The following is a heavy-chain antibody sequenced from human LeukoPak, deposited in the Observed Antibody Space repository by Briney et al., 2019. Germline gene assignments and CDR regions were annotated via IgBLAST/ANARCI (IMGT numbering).Heavy chain of an antibody. CDR2: ISGSGGNT. Sequence: GGSLRLSCAASGFTFSSYAMSWIRQAPGKGLEWVSGISGSGGNTYYADSVKGRFTIPSDNSNNTLYLQMNSLRAEDTAVYYCARHSRGRWYVFDYWGQGTLVTVSS. CDR1: GFTFSSYA. CDR3: ARHSRGRWYVFDY. D-gene: IGHD6-13*01. V-gene: IGHV3-23*01. J-gene: IGHJ4*02.